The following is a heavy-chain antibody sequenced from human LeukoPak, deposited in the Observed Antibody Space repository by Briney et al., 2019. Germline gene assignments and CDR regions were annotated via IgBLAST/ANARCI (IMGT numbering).Heavy chain of an antibody. CDR3: ARSRYCSSTSCSGAWGY. CDR1: GFTFSSYA. V-gene: IGHV3-21*01. J-gene: IGHJ4*02. Sequence: GGSLRLSCAASGFTFSSYAMSWVRQAPGKGLEWVSSISSSSSYIYHADSVKGRFTISRDNAKNSLYLQMNSLRAEDTAVYYCARSRYCSSTSCSGAWGYWGQGTLVTVSS. D-gene: IGHD2-2*01. CDR2: ISSSSSYI.